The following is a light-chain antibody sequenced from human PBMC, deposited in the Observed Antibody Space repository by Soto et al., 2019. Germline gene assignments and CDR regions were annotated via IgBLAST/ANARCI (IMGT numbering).Light chain of an antibody. CDR2: ANN. V-gene: IGLV1-40*01. CDR1: SSNIGAGYD. J-gene: IGLJ3*02. CDR3: HSYDSSLSGSGV. Sequence: QSALTQPPSVSGAPGQRVTISCSGSSSNIGAGYDVHWYQQLPGTAPKLLISANNIRPSGVPDRFSGSKSGTSASLAITGLQAEDEADYYYHSYDSSLSGSGVFGGGTKLTVL.